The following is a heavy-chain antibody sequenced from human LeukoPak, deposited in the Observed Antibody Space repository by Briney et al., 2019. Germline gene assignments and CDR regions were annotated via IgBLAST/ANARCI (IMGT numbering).Heavy chain of an antibody. CDR3: ARAPYDSSGYYFDY. CDR2: IYYSGST. D-gene: IGHD3-22*01. Sequence: SETLSLTCTVSGGSISSYYWSWIRQPPGKGLEWVGYIYYSGSTNYNPSLKSRVTISVDPSKNQFSLKLSSVTAADTAVYYCARAPYDSSGYYFDYWGQGTLVTVSS. CDR1: GGSISSYY. J-gene: IGHJ4*02. V-gene: IGHV4-59*01.